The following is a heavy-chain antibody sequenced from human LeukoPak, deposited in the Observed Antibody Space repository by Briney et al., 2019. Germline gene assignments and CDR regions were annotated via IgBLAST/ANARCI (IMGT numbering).Heavy chain of an antibody. CDR1: GGSISSYY. D-gene: IGHD2-2*01. V-gene: IGHV4-59*01. CDR3: ASVPESGYCSSTSCYEGSEYFQH. J-gene: IGHJ1*01. CDR2: IYYSGST. Sequence: PSETLSLTCTVSGGSISSYYWSWSRQPPGKGLEWIGDIYYSGSTNYNPSLKSRVTISVDTSKNQFSLKLSSVTAADTAVYYCASVPESGYCSSTSCYEGSEYFQHWGQGTLVTVSS.